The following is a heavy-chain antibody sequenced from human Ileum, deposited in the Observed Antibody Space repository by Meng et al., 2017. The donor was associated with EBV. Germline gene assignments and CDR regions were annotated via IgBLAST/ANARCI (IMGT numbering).Heavy chain of an antibody. CDR1: GDAISSGGYF. Sequence: QVQLQGPGPVLVKPSQTLPLTCTVSGDAISSGGYFWSWIRQPPGKGLEWIGYIYYSGNTYYKPSLKSRVTMSVDTSKNQFSLNLSSVTAADTAVYYCARGVYGPTTRGREYFIHWGRGTLVTVSS. CDR3: ARGVYGPTTRGREYFIH. V-gene: IGHV4-30-4*01. J-gene: IGHJ1*01. D-gene: IGHD2-8*01. CDR2: IYYSGNT.